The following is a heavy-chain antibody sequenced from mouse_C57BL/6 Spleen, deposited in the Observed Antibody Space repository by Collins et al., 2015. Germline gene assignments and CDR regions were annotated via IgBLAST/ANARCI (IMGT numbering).Heavy chain of an antibody. V-gene: IGHV1-64*01. Sequence: QVQLQQPGAELVKPGASVKLSCKASGYTFTSYWMHWVKQRPGQGLEWIGMIHPNSGNTNYNEKFKSKATLTVDKSSSTAYMQLSSLTSEDSAVYYCARRYGSYYFDYWGQGTTLTVSS. CDR2: IHPNSGNT. D-gene: IGHD2-2*01. CDR3: ARRYGSYYFDY. CDR1: GYTFTSYW. J-gene: IGHJ2*01.